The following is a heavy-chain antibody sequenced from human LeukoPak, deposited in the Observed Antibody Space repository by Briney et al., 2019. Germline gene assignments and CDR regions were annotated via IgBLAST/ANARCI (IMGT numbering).Heavy chain of an antibody. Sequence: ASVKVSCKASGYTFTSYDINWVRQAPGQGLEWMGWMNPNSGNTGYAQKFQGRVTMTRNTSISTAYMELSSLRSEDTAVYYCARANYDYVWGRPYYFDYWGQGTLVTVSS. CDR2: MNPNSGNT. CDR3: ARANYDYVWGRPYYFDY. V-gene: IGHV1-8*01. J-gene: IGHJ4*02. CDR1: GYTFTSYD. D-gene: IGHD3-16*01.